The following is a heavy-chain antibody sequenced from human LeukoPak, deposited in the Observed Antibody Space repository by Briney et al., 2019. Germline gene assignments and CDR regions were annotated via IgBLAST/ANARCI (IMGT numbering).Heavy chain of an antibody. CDR2: ISSSSSYT. CDR3: ARDRKNTMVRGVAYYYYGMDV. J-gene: IGHJ6*02. D-gene: IGHD3-10*01. CDR1: GFTFSDYY. V-gene: IGHV3-11*05. Sequence: GGSLRLSCAASGFTFSDYYMSWIRQAPGKGLEWVSYISSSSSYTNYADSVRGRFTISRDNAKNSLYLQMNSLRAEDTAVYYCARDRKNTMVRGVAYYYYGMDVWGQGTTVTVSS.